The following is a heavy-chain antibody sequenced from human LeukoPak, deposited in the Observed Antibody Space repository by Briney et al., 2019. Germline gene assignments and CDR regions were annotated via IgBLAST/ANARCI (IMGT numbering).Heavy chain of an antibody. CDR1: GYTFTGHY. D-gene: IGHD3-10*01. J-gene: IGHJ4*02. V-gene: IGHV1-2*02. Sequence: ASVKVSCKASGYTFTGHYIHWVRQAPGQGLEWMGWINPNSGGTNYAQKFQGRVTMTRDTSISTAYMELSRLRSDDTAVYYCARDLGYYYGSGSYYDDYWGQGALVTVSS. CDR3: ARDLGYYYGSGSYYDDY. CDR2: INPNSGGT.